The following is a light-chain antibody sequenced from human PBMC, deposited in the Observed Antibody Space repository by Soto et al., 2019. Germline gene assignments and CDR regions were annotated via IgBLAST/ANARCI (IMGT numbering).Light chain of an antibody. Sequence: AIPMTQSPSSLFASVGDRVTITCRASQAIRNDLGWYQQKPGKAPRLLIYARSSLHSGVPSRFSGNGSGTDFTLTISSLQPEDFATYYCLQDNSYPWTFGQGTRVEIK. J-gene: IGKJ1*01. CDR1: QAIRND. V-gene: IGKV1-6*02. CDR2: ARS. CDR3: LQDNSYPWT.